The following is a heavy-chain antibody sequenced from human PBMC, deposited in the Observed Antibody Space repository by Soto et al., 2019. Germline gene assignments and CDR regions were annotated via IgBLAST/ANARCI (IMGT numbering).Heavy chain of an antibody. CDR2: INHSGST. Sequence: SETLSLTCAVYGGSFSGYYLSWIRQPPGKGLEWIGEINHSGSTNYNPSLKSRVTISVDTSKNQFSLKLSSVTAADTAVYYCARGRIRHSYGDYWGQGTLVTVYS. J-gene: IGHJ4*02. V-gene: IGHV4-34*01. CDR1: GGSFSGYY. D-gene: IGHD5-18*01. CDR3: ARGRIRHSYGDY.